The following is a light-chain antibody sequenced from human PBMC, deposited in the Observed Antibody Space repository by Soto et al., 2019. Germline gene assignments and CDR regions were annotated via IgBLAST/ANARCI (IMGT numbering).Light chain of an antibody. V-gene: IGKV3-15*01. J-gene: IGKJ1*01. CDR1: QSVGTK. CDR2: GAS. Sequence: IVMTQSPATLSVSPGERANLSCRASQSVGTKLAWYQQTPGQAPRLLIYGASNRDTGVPARISGSVSGTEFTLTIASLQSEDFAIYYCQQYSSWLWTFGQGTKVEIK. CDR3: QQYSSWLWT.